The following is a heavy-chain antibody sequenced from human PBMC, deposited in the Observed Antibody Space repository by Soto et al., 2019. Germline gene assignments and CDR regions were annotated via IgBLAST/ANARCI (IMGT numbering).Heavy chain of an antibody. V-gene: IGHV3-30*18. CDR1: GFTFIRYG. CDR2: ISYDGSNK. J-gene: IGHJ6*02. Sequence: RLAGAASGFTFIRYGMHWVRQAPGKGVGGVAVISYDGSNKYYADSVKGRFTISRDNSKNTLYLQMNSLRAEDTAVYYWAKEMDIAAAGTYYYYGMDIWGQGTTVTV. D-gene: IGHD6-13*01. CDR3: AKEMDIAAAGTYYYYGMDI.